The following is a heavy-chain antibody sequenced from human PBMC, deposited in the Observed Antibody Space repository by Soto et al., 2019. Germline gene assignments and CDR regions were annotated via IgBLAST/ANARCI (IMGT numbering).Heavy chain of an antibody. D-gene: IGHD3-10*01. CDR1: GYTFTGYY. Sequence: WASVKVSCKASGYTFTGYYMHWVRQAPGQGLEWMGWINPNSGGTNYAQKFQGRVTMTRDTSISTAYMELSRLRSDDTAVYYCARDLNYYGSGTWPWGQGTLVTSPQ. CDR2: INPNSGGT. J-gene: IGHJ5*02. CDR3: ARDLNYYGSGTWP. V-gene: IGHV1-2*02.